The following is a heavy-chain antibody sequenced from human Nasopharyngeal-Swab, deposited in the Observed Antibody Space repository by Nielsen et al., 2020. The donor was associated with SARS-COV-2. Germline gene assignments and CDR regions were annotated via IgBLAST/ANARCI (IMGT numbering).Heavy chain of an antibody. D-gene: IGHD3-3*01. V-gene: IGHV3-30*03. CDR1: GFTFSSYG. CDR3: ARTARSYDFWSGYSAYYYGMDV. CDR2: ISYDGSNK. J-gene: IGHJ6*02. Sequence: GESLKISCAASGFTFSSYGMHWVRQAPGKGLEWVAIISYDGSNKYYADSVKGRFTISRDNSKNTLYLQMNSLRAEDTAVYYCARTARSYDFWSGYSAYYYGMDVWGQGTMVTVSS.